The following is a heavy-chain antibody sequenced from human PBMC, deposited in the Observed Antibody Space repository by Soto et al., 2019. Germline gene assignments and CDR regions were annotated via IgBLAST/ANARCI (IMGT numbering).Heavy chain of an antibody. J-gene: IGHJ2*01. CDR1: GGSISSGGYY. Sequence: QVQLQESGPGLVKPSQTLSLTCTVSGGSISSGGYYWSWIRQHPGKGLEWIGYIYYSGSTYYNPALMRRVTISVHTSKNQFSLKLSSVTAADTAVYYCARDSVTATPPGYWYFDLWGRGTLVTVSS. CDR2: IYYSGST. CDR3: ARDSVTATPPGYWYFDL. V-gene: IGHV4-31*03. D-gene: IGHD2-21*02.